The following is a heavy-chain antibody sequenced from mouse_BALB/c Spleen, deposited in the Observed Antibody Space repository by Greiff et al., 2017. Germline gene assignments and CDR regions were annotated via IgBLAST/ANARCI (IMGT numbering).Heavy chain of an antibody. D-gene: IGHD2-14*01. CDR2: ISYSGST. CDR1: GYSITSDYA. CDR3: ARSYYRYDTWFAY. V-gene: IGHV3-2*02. Sequence: DVKLVESGPGLVKPSQSLSLTCTVTGYSITSDYAWNWIRQFPGNKLEWMGYISYSGSTSYNPSLKSRISITRDTSKNQFFLQLNSVTTEDTATYYCARSYYRYDTWFAYWGQGTLVTVSA. J-gene: IGHJ3*01.